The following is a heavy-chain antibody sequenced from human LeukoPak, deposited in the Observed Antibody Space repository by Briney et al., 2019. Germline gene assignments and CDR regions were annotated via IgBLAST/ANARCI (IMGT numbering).Heavy chain of an antibody. Sequence: SVKVSCKASGGTFSSYATSWVRQAPGQGLEWMGGIIPIFGTANYAQKFQGRVTNTTDESTSTAYMEPSSLRSEDTAVYYCAYEVVVPAARNYFDYWGQGTLVTVSS. D-gene: IGHD2-2*01. J-gene: IGHJ4*02. CDR1: GGTFSSYA. CDR3: AYEVVVPAARNYFDY. CDR2: IIPIFGTA. V-gene: IGHV1-69*05.